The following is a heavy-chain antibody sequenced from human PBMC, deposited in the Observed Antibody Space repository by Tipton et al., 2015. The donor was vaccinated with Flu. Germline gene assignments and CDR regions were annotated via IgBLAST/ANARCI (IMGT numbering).Heavy chain of an antibody. J-gene: IGHJ3*01. CDR3: ARRGECGGVCDDAFVL. CDR2: IFPADSDV. Sequence: VQLVQSGAEVKKAGESLKISCTASGYKFRDYWIAWVRQMPGKGLEWMGIIFPADSDVRYNPSFQGQVTISADKSTTTASLQWSSLKASDTGIYYCARRGECGGVCDDAFVLWGQGTVVNVSS. D-gene: IGHD2-21*02. CDR1: GYKFRDYW. V-gene: IGHV5-51*03.